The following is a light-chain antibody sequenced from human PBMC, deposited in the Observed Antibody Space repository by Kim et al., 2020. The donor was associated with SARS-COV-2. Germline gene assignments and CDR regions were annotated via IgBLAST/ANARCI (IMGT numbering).Light chain of an antibody. Sequence: EIVLTQSPATLSLSPGERASLSCRASQSVGTSLVWYQQKVGQAPRLLIYDASKRATDIPAKFSGSGSGTDFTLTISNLESEDFAVYYCHQRSDWPLTFGGWTKVHIK. CDR3: HQRSDWPLT. CDR2: DAS. V-gene: IGKV3-11*01. J-gene: IGKJ4*01. CDR1: QSVGTS.